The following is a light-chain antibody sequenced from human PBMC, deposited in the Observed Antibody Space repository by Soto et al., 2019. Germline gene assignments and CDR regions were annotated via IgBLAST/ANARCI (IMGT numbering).Light chain of an antibody. V-gene: IGLV2-23*01. Sequence: QSALTQPASVSGSPGQSITISCTGTSSDVGSYNLVSWYQQQPGKAPKLMIYEGSKRPSGVSNRFSGSKSGNTASLTISVLQAEDEADYYCCSYAGSSTYVFGTGTKVTVL. J-gene: IGLJ1*01. CDR3: CSYAGSSTYV. CDR1: SSDVGSYNL. CDR2: EGS.